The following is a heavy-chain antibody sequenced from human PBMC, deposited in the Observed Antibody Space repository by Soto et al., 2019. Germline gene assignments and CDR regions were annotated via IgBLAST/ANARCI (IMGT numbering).Heavy chain of an antibody. Sequence: QVQLVESGGGVVQPGTSPRLSCAASGFTFSSYAMHWVRQAPGKGLEWVAVISYDGSNKYYVDSVKGRFTISRDNSKNTLFLQMNSLRAEDTAVYYCASAYSSSWHNFNYWGQGTLVTVSS. CDR3: ASAYSSSWHNFNY. CDR1: GFTFSSYA. D-gene: IGHD6-13*01. J-gene: IGHJ4*02. V-gene: IGHV3-30-3*01. CDR2: ISYDGSNK.